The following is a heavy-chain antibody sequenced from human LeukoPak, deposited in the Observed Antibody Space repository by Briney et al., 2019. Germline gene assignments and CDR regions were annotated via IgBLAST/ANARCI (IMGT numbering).Heavy chain of an antibody. J-gene: IGHJ4*02. Sequence: GGSLRLSCAASGFTFSSYAMHWVRQAPGKGLEWVAVISYDGSNKYYADSVKGRFTISRDNSKNTLYLQMNSPRAEDTAVYYCARDQNPGVYFDYWGQGTLVTVSS. D-gene: IGHD1-14*01. CDR3: ARDQNPGVYFDY. V-gene: IGHV3-30-3*01. CDR2: ISYDGSNK. CDR1: GFTFSSYA.